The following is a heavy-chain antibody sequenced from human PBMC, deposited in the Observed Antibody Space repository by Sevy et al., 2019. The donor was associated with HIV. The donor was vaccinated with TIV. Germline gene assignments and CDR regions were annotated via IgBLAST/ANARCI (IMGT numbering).Heavy chain of an antibody. Sequence: GGSLRLSCAASGFTFSSYSMNWVRQAPGKGLEWVSSISSSSSYIDYADSLKGRFTISRDNAKNSLYLKRNSLRAEDTAVHYCARDRVKYGRSVDYWGQGTLVTVSS. CDR2: ISSSSSYI. D-gene: IGHD3-10*01. V-gene: IGHV3-21*01. CDR3: ARDRVKYGRSVDY. J-gene: IGHJ4*02. CDR1: GFTFSSYS.